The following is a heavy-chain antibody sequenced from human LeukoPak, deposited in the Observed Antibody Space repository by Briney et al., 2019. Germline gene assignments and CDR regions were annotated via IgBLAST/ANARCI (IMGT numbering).Heavy chain of an antibody. Sequence: GALRLSCAASGFTFSSYEMNWVRQAPGKGLEWVSYISSSGSTIYYADSVKGRFTISRDNAKNSLYLQVNSLRAEDTAVYYCARSPGELDYWGQGTLVTVSS. J-gene: IGHJ4*02. D-gene: IGHD4-17*01. CDR2: ISSSGSTI. V-gene: IGHV3-48*03. CDR3: ARSPGELDY. CDR1: GFTFSSYE.